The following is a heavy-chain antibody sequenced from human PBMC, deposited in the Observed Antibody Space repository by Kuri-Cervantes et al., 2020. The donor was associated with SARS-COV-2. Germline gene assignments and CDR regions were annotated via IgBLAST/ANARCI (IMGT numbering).Heavy chain of an antibody. CDR2: ISSSGSTI. J-gene: IGHJ6*02. CDR3: AREVTIFGVVYYGMDV. V-gene: IGHV3-48*03. D-gene: IGHD3-3*01. Sequence: GESLKISCAASGFTFSSYEMNWVRQAPGKGLEWVSYISSSGSTIYYADSVKGRFTISRDNAKNSLYLQVNSLRAEDTAVYYCAREVTIFGVVYYGMDVWGQGTTVTVSS. CDR1: GFTFSSYE.